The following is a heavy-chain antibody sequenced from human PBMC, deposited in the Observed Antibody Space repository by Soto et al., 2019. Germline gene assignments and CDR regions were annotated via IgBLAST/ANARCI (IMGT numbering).Heavy chain of an antibody. D-gene: IGHD4-17*01. CDR3: ARGWDYTDYYGDF. J-gene: IGHJ4*02. V-gene: IGHV1-18*01. CDR1: GYGFMNYG. Sequence: QVQLVQSGPEVKKSGASVKVSCKASGYGFMNYGISWVRQAPGQGLEWMGWISTYNGNTDYAQKFQDRVTMTADASINTADMELRNLRSDDTAVYYCARGWDYTDYYGDFWGQGPLVTVSS. CDR2: ISTYNGNT.